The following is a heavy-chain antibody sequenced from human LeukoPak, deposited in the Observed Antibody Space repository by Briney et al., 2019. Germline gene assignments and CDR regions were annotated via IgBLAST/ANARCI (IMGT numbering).Heavy chain of an antibody. CDR2: ISSNGGST. CDR3: ARTKYYYDSSGYPDAFDI. J-gene: IGHJ3*02. V-gene: IGHV3-64*04. Sequence: GGSLRLSCSASGFTFSRYAMHWVRQAPGKGLEYVSGISSNGGSTYYADSVEGRFTISRDNSKSTLYLQMNGLRAEDTAVYYCARTKYYYDSSGYPDAFDIWGQGTMVTVSS. CDR1: GFTFSRYA. D-gene: IGHD3-22*01.